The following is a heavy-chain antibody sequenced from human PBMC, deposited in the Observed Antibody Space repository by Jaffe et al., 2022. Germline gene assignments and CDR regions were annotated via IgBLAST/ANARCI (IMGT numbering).Heavy chain of an antibody. D-gene: IGHD3-16*01. V-gene: IGHV1-2*02. CDR3: VWGVGDY. J-gene: IGHJ4*02. CDR2: INPDSGDT. Sequence: QGQVLQSGAEVKKPGASVRVSCKASGHTFSGDNMHWVRQAPGEGLEWMGRINPDSGDTNYAQKFQGRVTMTWDTSFSTGYLELRGLRSDDTAIYYCVWGVGDYWGQGTLVTVSS. CDR1: GHTFSGDN.